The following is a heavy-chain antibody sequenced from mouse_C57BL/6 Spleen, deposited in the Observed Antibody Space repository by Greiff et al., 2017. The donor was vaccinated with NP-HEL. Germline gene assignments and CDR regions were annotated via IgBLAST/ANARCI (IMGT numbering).Heavy chain of an antibody. V-gene: IGHV1-52*01. CDR1: GYTFTSYW. CDR2: ISPSDSET. J-gene: IGHJ2*01. D-gene: IGHD4-1*01. Sequence: VQLQQPGASLVRPGSSVKLSCKASGYTFTSYWMHWVKQRPIHGLEWIGNISPSDSETHYNQKFKDKATLTVDKSSSTAYMQLSSLTSEDSAVYYCARELGPYYFDYWGQGTTLTVSS. CDR3: ARELGPYYFDY.